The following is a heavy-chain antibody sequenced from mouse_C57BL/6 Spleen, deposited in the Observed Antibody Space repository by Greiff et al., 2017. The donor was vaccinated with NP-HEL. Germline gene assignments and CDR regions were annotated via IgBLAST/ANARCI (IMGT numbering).Heavy chain of an antibody. D-gene: IGHD1-1*01. J-gene: IGHJ3*01. CDR2: IDPSDSET. V-gene: IGHV1-52*01. Sequence: QVQLQQPGAELVRPGSSVKLSCKASGYTFTSYWMHWVKQRPIQGLEWIGNIDPSDSETHYTQKFQDKATLTVDKSSSTAYMQLSSLTSEDSAVYYCARGDYYGSSPFAYWGQGTLVTVSA. CDR1: GYTFTSYW. CDR3: ARGDYYGSSPFAY.